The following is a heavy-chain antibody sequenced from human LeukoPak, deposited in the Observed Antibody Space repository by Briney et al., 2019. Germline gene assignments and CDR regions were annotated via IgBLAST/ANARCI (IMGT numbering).Heavy chain of an antibody. J-gene: IGHJ5*02. CDR2: IYYSGST. CDR3: ARHYSSRAHWFDP. Sequence: SETLSLTCTVSGGSISSYYWSWIRQPPGKGLEWIGYIYYSGSTNYNPSLKSRVTISVDTSKNQFSLKLSSVTAADTAVYYCARHYSSRAHWFDPWGQGTLVTVSS. D-gene: IGHD6-13*01. V-gene: IGHV4-59*08. CDR1: GGSISSYY.